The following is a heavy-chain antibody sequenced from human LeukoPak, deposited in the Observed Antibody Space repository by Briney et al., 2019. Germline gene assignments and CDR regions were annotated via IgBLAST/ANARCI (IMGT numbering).Heavy chain of an antibody. V-gene: IGHV4-38-2*01. CDR1: GYSISSGYY. CDR2: IYHSGST. J-gene: IGHJ4*02. Sequence: SETLPLTCAVSGYSISSGYYWGWIRQPPGKGLEWIGSIYHSGSTYYNPSLKSRVTISVDTSKNQFSLKLSSVAAADTAVYYCASQDYGGNYDFDYWGQGTLVTVSS. D-gene: IGHD4-23*01. CDR3: ASQDYGGNYDFDY.